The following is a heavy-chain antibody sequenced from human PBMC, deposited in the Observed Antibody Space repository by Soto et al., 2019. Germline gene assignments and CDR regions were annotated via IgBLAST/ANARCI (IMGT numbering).Heavy chain of an antibody. CDR1: GDSVSSNSAA. CDR2: TYYRSKWYN. Sequence: QSQTLSLTCAISGDSVSSNSAAWNWIRQSPSRGLEWLGRTYYRSKWYNDYAVSVKSRITINPDTSKNQFSLQLNSVTPEDTAVYYCARDGADDIVATILGYYYMDVWGKGTTVTVSS. CDR3: ARDGADDIVATILGYYYMDV. J-gene: IGHJ6*03. D-gene: IGHD5-12*01. V-gene: IGHV6-1*01.